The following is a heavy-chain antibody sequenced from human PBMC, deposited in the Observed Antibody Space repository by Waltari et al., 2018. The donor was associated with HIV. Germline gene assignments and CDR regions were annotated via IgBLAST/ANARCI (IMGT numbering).Heavy chain of an antibody. CDR1: GYSFTTYW. CDR3: TKGRYANEDYFGY. Sequence: EVQLVQSGAQVKKPGGSLKISCKASGYSFTTYWIGLVGQLPGKGLEWMGIIYPGDSDTRYSPSFQAQVTISADKSISTAYLQWSSLQASDTAMYYCTKGRYANEDYFGYWGQGTLVTVSS. V-gene: IGHV5-51*03. J-gene: IGHJ4*02. CDR2: IYPGDSDT. D-gene: IGHD3-16*01.